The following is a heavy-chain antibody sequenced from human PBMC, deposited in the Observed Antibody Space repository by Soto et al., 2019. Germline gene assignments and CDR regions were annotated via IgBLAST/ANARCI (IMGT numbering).Heavy chain of an antibody. CDR1: GFTFSSYA. Sequence: EVQLLESGGGLVQPGGSPRLSCAASGFTFSSYAMSWVRQAPGKGLEWVSAISGSGGSTYYADSVKGRFTISRDNSKNTLYLQMNSLRAEDTAVYYCAKEGSELWFGSNPATRHFDYWGQGTLVTVSS. D-gene: IGHD3-10*01. V-gene: IGHV3-23*01. CDR3: AKEGSELWFGSNPATRHFDY. J-gene: IGHJ4*02. CDR2: ISGSGGST.